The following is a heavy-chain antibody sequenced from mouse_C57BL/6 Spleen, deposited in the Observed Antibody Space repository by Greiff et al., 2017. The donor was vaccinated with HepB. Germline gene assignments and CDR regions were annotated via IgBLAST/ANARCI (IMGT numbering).Heavy chain of an antibody. CDR1: GYAFSSSW. CDR2: IYPGDGDT. Sequence: QVQLQQSGPELVKPGASVKISCKASGYAFSSSWMNWVKQRPGKGLEWIGRIYPGDGDTNYNGKFKGKATLTADKSSSTAYMQRSSLTSEDSAVYFCARSGDYYSNCCDYWGQGTTLTVSS. CDR3: ARSGDYYSNCCDY. D-gene: IGHD2-5*01. J-gene: IGHJ2*01. V-gene: IGHV1-82*01.